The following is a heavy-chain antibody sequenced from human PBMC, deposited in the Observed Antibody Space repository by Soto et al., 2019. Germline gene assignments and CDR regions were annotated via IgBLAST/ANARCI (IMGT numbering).Heavy chain of an antibody. J-gene: IGHJ4*02. V-gene: IGHV3-15*01. CDR2: VKSKIDGGTT. CDR1: GFTFSNAW. Sequence: GGSLRLSCAASGFTFSNAWMSWVRQAPGKGLEWVGRVKSKIDGGTTDYAAPVKGRFTISRDDSKNTQYLQMKSLKTEDTAVYYCTTGPLDFWGQGTLVTVSS. CDR3: TTGPLDF.